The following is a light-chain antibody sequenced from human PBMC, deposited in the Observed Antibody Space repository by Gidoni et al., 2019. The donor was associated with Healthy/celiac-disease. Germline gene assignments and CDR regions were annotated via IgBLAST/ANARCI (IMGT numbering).Light chain of an antibody. V-gene: IGKV1-39*01. Sequence: DIQMTQSPSSLSASVGDRVTITCRASQIISSYLNWYQQKPGKAPKLLIYAASSLQSGVPSRFSVSGSGTAFTLTISSLQPEDFATYYCQQSYSTPRFTFGPGTKVDIK. J-gene: IGKJ3*01. CDR3: QQSYSTPRFT. CDR1: QIISSY. CDR2: AAS.